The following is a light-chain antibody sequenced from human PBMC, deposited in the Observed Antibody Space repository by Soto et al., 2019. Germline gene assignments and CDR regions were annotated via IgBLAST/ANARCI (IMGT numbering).Light chain of an antibody. CDR1: SSNIGAGYD. Sequence: QSVLTQPPSVSAAPGQRVTISCTGSSSNIGAGYDVHWYQQLPGTAPKLLIYGNSNRPSGVPDRFSGSKSGTSASLAITGLQAEDEADYYCQSYDSSLSEEVFGTGTKLTVL. J-gene: IGLJ1*01. V-gene: IGLV1-40*01. CDR3: QSYDSSLSEEV. CDR2: GNS.